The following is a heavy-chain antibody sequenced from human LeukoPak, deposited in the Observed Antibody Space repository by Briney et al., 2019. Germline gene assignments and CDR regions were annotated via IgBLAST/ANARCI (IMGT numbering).Heavy chain of an antibody. V-gene: IGHV4-39*01. Sequence: SETLSLTCTVSGGSISSSSYYWGWIRQPPGKGLEWIGSIYYSGSTYYNPSLKSRVTISVDTSKNQFSLKLSSVTAADTAVYYCARHRAGTVTTVWFDPWGQGTLVTVSS. CDR3: ARHRAGTVTTVWFDP. CDR2: IYYSGST. D-gene: IGHD4-11*01. J-gene: IGHJ5*02. CDR1: GGSISSSSYY.